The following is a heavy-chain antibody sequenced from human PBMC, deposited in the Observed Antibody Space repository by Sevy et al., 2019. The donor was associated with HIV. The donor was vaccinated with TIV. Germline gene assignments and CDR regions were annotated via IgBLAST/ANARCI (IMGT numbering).Heavy chain of an antibody. CDR1: GFSFSRSP. J-gene: IGHJ6*02. CDR2: MSYNGNKK. CDR3: AREGVLIGGVIVSYGMDV. D-gene: IGHD3-16*02. Sequence: GGSLRLSCAASGFSFSRSPMHWVRQAPGKGLEWVAVMSYNGNKKYNGDSVKGRFTISRDDSRCMLYRQMNSLRPEDTAVYYCAREGVLIGGVIVSYGMDVWGQGTTVTVSS. V-gene: IGHV3-30*04.